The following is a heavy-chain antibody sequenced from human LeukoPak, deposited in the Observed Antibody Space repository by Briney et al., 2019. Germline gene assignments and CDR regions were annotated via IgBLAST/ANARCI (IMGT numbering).Heavy chain of an antibody. CDR3: ARDRATYNWNDVGSY. J-gene: IGHJ4*02. CDR2: ISNDGSNK. Sequence: GGSLRLSCAASGFTFSSYAMNWVRQAPGKGLEWVSVISNDGSNKYYADSVKGRFTISRDNSKNTLYLQMNGLRAEDTAVYYCARDRATYNWNDVGSYWGQGTLVTVSS. V-gene: IGHV3-30-3*01. CDR1: GFTFSSYA. D-gene: IGHD1-20*01.